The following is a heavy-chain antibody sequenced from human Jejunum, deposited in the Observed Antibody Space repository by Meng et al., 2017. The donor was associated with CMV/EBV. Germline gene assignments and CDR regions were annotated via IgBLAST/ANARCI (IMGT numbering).Heavy chain of an antibody. D-gene: IGHD4-11*01. V-gene: IGHV3-53*01. CDR3: ARDPYSNSFYYDMDV. CDR1: FTISTNY. J-gene: IGHJ6*02. Sequence: FTISTNYMIWVRQAPGKGLEWVSIIYSTGYTYYADSVKGRFTHSRDISKNTMFLEMNSLRAEDTAVYYCARDPYSNSFYYDMDVWGQGTAVTVSS. CDR2: IYSTGYT.